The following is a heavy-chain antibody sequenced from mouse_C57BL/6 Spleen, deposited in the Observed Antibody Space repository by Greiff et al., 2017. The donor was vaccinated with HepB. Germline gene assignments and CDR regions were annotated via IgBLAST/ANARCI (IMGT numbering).Heavy chain of an antibody. D-gene: IGHD1-2*01. CDR3: AMTTAYYFDY. CDR2: IDPSDSYT. V-gene: IGHV1-69*01. CDR1: GYTFTSYW. Sequence: QVQLQQPGAELVMPGASVKLSCKASGYTFTSYWMHWVKQRPGQGLEWIGEIDPSDSYTNYNQKFKGKSTLTVDKSSSTAYMQLSSLTSEDSAVYYCAMTTAYYFDYWGQGTTLTVSS. J-gene: IGHJ2*01.